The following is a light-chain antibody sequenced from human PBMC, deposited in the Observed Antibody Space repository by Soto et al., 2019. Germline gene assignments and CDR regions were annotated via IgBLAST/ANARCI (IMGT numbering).Light chain of an antibody. CDR3: QVWDSSVV. J-gene: IGLJ2*01. CDR1: NIGSKN. Sequence: ELTQPLSVSVALGQTARITCGGNNIGSKNVHWYQQKPGQAPVLVIYRDSNRPSGIPERFSGSNSGNTATLTISRAQAGDEADYYCQVWDSSVVFGGGTKLTVL. CDR2: RDS. V-gene: IGLV3-9*01.